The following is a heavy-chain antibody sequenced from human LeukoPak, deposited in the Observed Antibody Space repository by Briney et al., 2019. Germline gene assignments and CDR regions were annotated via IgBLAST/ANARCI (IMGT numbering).Heavy chain of an antibody. D-gene: IGHD3-10*01. J-gene: IGHJ6*03. V-gene: IGHV3-30*14. CDR1: GFTFSSYW. Sequence: GGSLRLSCAASGFTFSSYWMSWVRQAPGKGLEWVAVISYDGSNKYYADSVKGRFTISRDNSKNTLYLQMNSLRAEDTAVYYCARVLYGSGSYEEVYMDVWGKGTTVTISS. CDR2: ISYDGSNK. CDR3: ARVLYGSGSYEEVYMDV.